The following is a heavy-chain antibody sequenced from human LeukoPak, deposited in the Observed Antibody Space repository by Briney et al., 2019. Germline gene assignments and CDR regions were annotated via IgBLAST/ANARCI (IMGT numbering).Heavy chain of an antibody. Sequence: GGSLRLSCAASGFIFSTYGMHWVRQAPGKGLEWVSVLYSDGNTKYADSVQGRFTISRDNSKNTLYLEMNSLSPDDTAAYYCARGVEPLAANTLAYWGQGTLVTVSS. D-gene: IGHD1-14*01. CDR3: ARGVEPLAANTLAY. CDR2: LYSDGNT. J-gene: IGHJ4*02. V-gene: IGHV3-NL1*01. CDR1: GFIFSTYG.